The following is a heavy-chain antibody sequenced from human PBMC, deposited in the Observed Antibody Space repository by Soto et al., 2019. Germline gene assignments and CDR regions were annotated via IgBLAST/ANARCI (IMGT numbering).Heavy chain of an antibody. V-gene: IGHV3-30*03. Sequence: QVRLVESGGGVVQPGRSLRLSCVVSGFAFRNHGMHWVRQAPGKGLEWVAAVPYSGDNKYYADSLKGRFTISRDNSEDTLYLYMNSLRVEDTAVYYCASGRSCSDSSCSEFDYWGQGTLVTVSS. CDR1: GFAFRNHG. CDR2: VPYSGDNK. CDR3: ASGRSCSDSSCSEFDY. J-gene: IGHJ4*02. D-gene: IGHD3-22*01.